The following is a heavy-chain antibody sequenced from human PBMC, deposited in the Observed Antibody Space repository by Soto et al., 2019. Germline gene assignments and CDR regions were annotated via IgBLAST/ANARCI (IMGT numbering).Heavy chain of an antibody. CDR3: AHYYDDRRCYSSPDASGVDA. CDR1: GFSLYTSGVG. D-gene: IGHD3-22*01. Sequence: GSGPTLVNPTQTLTLTCTFSGFSLYTSGVGVGWIRQPPGKALEWLALIYWTDGKRYSLCLKSRLTITKDTAKNQVGLTMTNMDPVDTATDYSAHYYDDRRCYSSPDASGVDAGGQGTRPTSSS. J-gene: IGHJ5*01. V-gene: IGHV2-5*01. CDR2: IYWTDGK.